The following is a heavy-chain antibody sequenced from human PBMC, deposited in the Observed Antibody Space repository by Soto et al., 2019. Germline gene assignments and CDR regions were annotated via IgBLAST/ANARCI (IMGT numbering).Heavy chain of an antibody. D-gene: IGHD6-13*01. V-gene: IGHV3-21*01. CDR2: ISSNSAYI. J-gene: IGHJ5*02. CDR3: TRDASRDSSARGWFDP. Sequence: GGSLRLSCTASGFTFRSFTMNWVRQAPGKGLEWVSTISSNSAYIYYTDALRGRFTISRDNAENSLHLQMNSLRAEDTAVYYCTRDASRDSSARGWFDPWGPGTLVTVSS. CDR1: GFTFRSFT.